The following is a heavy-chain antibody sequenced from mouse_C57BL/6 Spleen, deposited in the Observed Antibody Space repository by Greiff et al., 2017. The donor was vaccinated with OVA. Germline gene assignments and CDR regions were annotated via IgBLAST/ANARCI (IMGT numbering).Heavy chain of an antibody. CDR2: ISGGGGNT. Sequence: EVKLMESGGGLVKPGGSLKLSCAASGFTFSSYTMSWVRQTPEKRLEWVATISGGGGNTYYPDSVKGRFTISRDNAKNTLYLQMSSLRSEDTALYYCARQIILGYAMDHWGQGTSVTVSS. CDR1: GFTFSSYT. CDR3: ARQIILGYAMDH. D-gene: IGHD4-1*01. J-gene: IGHJ4*01. V-gene: IGHV5-9*01.